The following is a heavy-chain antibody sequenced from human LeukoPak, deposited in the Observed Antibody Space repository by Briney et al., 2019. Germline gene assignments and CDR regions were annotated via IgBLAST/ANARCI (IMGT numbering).Heavy chain of an antibody. CDR2: IYYSGST. D-gene: IGHD2-21*01. CDR1: GGSISSYY. Sequence: SETLSLTCTVSGGSISSYYWSWLRQPPGKGLEWIGYIYYSGSTNYNPSLKSRVTISVDTSKNQFSLKLSSVTAADTAVYYCARHAYGGLNYYGLDVWGQGTTATVSS. V-gene: IGHV4-59*08. J-gene: IGHJ6*02. CDR3: ARHAYGGLNYYGLDV.